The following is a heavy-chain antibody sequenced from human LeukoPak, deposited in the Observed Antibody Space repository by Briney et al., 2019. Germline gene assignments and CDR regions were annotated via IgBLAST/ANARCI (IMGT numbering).Heavy chain of an antibody. CDR3: AKPVSGSYCLDY. CDR1: GFTFSCYG. CDR2: ISGSGGST. J-gene: IGHJ4*02. V-gene: IGHV3-23*01. Sequence: GGSLRLSCAASGFTFSCYGMSWVRQAPGKGLEWISAISGSGGSTYYADSVKGRFTISRDNSKNTLYLQMNSLRAEDTAVYYCAKPVSGSYCLDYWGQGTLVTVSS. D-gene: IGHD1-26*01.